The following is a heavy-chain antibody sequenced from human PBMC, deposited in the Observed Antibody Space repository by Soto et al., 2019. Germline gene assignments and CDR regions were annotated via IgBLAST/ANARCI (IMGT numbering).Heavy chain of an antibody. CDR1: GFTVRSNY. J-gene: IGHJ2*01. Sequence: EVQLVESGGGLVQPGGSLRLSCAASGFTVRSNYMSWVRQAPGKGLEWVSVIYSDGTTYYADSLKGRFTISRDTSKNTLYLQMNSLRAEDTAVYYCGRNWYFDLWGRGTLLTVSS. V-gene: IGHV3-66*01. CDR2: IYSDGTT. CDR3: GRNWYFDL.